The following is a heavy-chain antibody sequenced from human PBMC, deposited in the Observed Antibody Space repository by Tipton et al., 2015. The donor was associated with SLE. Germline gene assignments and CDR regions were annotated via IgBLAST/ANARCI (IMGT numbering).Heavy chain of an antibody. J-gene: IGHJ4*02. CDR1: GFTFSSYG. CDR3: TRQVLLGRGLDFDY. V-gene: IGHV3-33*01. D-gene: IGHD3-9*01. Sequence: SLRLSCAASGFTFSSYGMHWVRQAPGKGLGWVAFIRYDGSNKYYADSVKGRFTISRDNSKNTLYLQMNSLKTEETAVYYCTRQVLLGRGLDFDYWGQGTLVTVSS. CDR2: IRYDGSNK.